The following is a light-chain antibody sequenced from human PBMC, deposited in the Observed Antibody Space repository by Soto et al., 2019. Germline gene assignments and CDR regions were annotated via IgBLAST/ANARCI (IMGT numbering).Light chain of an antibody. CDR3: QQYNNWLRGT. V-gene: IGKV3-15*01. J-gene: IGKJ2*02. CDR1: QSVSVN. Sequence: EVVMTQSPATLSVSPGERATLSCRASQSVSVNLAWYQQKPGQAPRLLIYGASTRATGIPARFSGSGSGTEFTLTISSLQSEDFAVYYCQQYNNWLRGTFGQGTKLEIK. CDR2: GAS.